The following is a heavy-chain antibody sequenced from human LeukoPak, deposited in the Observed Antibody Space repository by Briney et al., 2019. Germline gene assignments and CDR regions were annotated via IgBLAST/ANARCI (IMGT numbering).Heavy chain of an antibody. V-gene: IGHV3-73*01. CDR1: GFTFSGSA. CDR3: TIGPGFDP. J-gene: IGHJ5*02. CDR2: IRDKPNNYAT. Sequence: GGSLRLSCATSGFTFSGSAIHWVRQASGKGLEWVGRIRDKPNNYATTFAASVRGRFTISRDDSKNTAYLQMNSLKTEDTAVYYCTIGPGFDPWGQGTLVTVSS.